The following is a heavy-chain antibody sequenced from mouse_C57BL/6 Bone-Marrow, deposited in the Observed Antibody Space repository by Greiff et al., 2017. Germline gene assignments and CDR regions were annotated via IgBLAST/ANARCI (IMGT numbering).Heavy chain of an antibody. Sequence: EVQRVESGGGLVKPGGSLKLSCAASGFTFSSYAMSWVRQTPEKRLEWVATISDGGSYTYYPDNVKGRFTISRDNAKNNLYLQMSHLKSEDTAMYYCARDLQYFDYWGQGTTLTVSS. J-gene: IGHJ2*01. CDR1: GFTFSSYA. CDR3: ARDLQYFDY. CDR2: ISDGGSYT. V-gene: IGHV5-4*01.